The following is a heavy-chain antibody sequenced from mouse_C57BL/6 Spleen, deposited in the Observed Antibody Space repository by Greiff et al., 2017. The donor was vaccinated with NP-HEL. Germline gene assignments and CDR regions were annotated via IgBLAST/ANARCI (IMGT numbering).Heavy chain of an antibody. D-gene: IGHD1-1*01. CDR2: IDPSDSYS. V-gene: IGHV1-69*01. CDR1: GYTFTSYW. CDR3: ATYYSRGLAY. Sequence: QVQLQQPGPELVMPGASVKLSCKASGYTFTSYWMHWVKQRPGQGLEWIGEIDPSDSYSNYNQKFKGKSTLTVDKSSSTAYMQLSSLTSEDSAVYYCATYYSRGLAYWGQGTLVTVSA. J-gene: IGHJ3*01.